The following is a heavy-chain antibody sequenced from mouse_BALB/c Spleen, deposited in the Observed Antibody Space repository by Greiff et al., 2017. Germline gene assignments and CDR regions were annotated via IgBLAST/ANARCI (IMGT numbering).Heavy chain of an antibody. Sequence: QVQLKQSGAELVRPGSSVKISCKASGYAFSSYWMNWVKQRPGQGLEWIGQIYPGDGDTNYNGKFKGKATLTADKSSSTAYMQLSSLTSEDSAVYFCARGMGNYGDYAMDYWGQGTSVTVSS. V-gene: IGHV1-80*01. CDR1: GYAFSSYW. CDR2: IYPGDGDT. J-gene: IGHJ4*01. CDR3: ARGMGNYGDYAMDY. D-gene: IGHD2-1*01.